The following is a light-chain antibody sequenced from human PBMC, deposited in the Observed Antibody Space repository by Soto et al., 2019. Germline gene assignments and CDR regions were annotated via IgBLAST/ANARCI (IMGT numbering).Light chain of an antibody. Sequence: QSALTQPLSASGSPGQSVTISCTGTSSDVGGSNYVSWYQQHPGKAPKVMIYEVSKRPSGVPDRFSGSKSGNTASLTVSGLQAEDEADYYCSSYAGRNNYVFGTGTKLTVL. J-gene: IGLJ1*01. CDR3: SSYAGRNNYV. CDR1: SSDVGGSNY. CDR2: EVS. V-gene: IGLV2-8*01.